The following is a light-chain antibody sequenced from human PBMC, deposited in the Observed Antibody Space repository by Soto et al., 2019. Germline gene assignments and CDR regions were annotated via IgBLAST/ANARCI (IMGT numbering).Light chain of an antibody. Sequence: EIVLTQSPATLSLSPGERATLSCRASQSVSSYLAWYQQKHGQAPRLLIYDASNRDTGIPARFSGSGSGTDFTLIIGRLEPEDFALYYCQQRSNWPITFGQGTRLEIK. CDR3: QQRSNWPIT. CDR2: DAS. J-gene: IGKJ5*01. V-gene: IGKV3-11*01. CDR1: QSVSSY.